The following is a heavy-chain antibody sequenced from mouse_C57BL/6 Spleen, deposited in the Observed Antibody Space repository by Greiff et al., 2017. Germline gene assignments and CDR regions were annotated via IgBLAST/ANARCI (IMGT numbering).Heavy chain of an antibody. CDR2: INYDGSST. J-gene: IGHJ1*03. CDR3: ARAPYYSNYEGYFDV. CDR1: GFTFSDYY. V-gene: IGHV5-16*01. Sequence: EVMLVESEGGLVQPGSSMKLSCTASGFTFSDYYMAWVRQVPEKGLEWVANINYDGSSTYYLDSLKSRFIISRDNAKNILYLQMSSLKSEDTATYYCARAPYYSNYEGYFDVWGTGTTVTVSS. D-gene: IGHD2-5*01.